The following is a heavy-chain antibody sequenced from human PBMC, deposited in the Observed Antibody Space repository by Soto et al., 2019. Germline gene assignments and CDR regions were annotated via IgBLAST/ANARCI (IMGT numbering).Heavy chain of an antibody. CDR1: GFTVSSNY. D-gene: IGHD1-26*01. J-gene: IGHJ6*02. Sequence: QPGGSLRLSCAASGFTVSSNYMSWVRQAPGKGLEWVSVIYSGGSTYYADSVKGRFTISRDNSKNTLYLQMNSLRAEDTAVYYCARALVGATTYGMDVWGQGTTVTVSS. CDR3: ARALVGATTYGMDV. CDR2: IYSGGST. V-gene: IGHV3-53*01.